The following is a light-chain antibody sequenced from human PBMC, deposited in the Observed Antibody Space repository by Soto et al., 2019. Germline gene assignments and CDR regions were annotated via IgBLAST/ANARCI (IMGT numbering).Light chain of an antibody. CDR2: DAS. CDR1: QGVSDK. CDR3: LRPSTWPPPYT. Sequence: ETVLTQSPATLSLSPGERATLSCRASQGVSDKLAWYQQKPGQAPRLLIYDASTRATGIPARFSGSGSGTGFTITISSLEPEDVAVYYCLRPSTWPPPYTFGQGTKLEIK. J-gene: IGKJ2*01. V-gene: IGKV3-11*01.